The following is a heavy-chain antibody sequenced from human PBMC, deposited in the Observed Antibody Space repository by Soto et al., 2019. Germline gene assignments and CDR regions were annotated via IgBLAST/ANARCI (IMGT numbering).Heavy chain of an antibody. J-gene: IGHJ5*02. V-gene: IGHV4-30-4*01. CDR3: ARELIVVVPAALFGPLNWFDP. CDR2: IYYSGST. CDR1: GGSISIGDYY. D-gene: IGHD2-2*01. Sequence: PSETLSLTCTVSGGSISIGDYYWSWIRQPPGKGLEWIGYIYYSGSTYYNPSLKSRVTISVDTSKNQFSLKLSSVTAADTAVYYCARELIVVVPAALFGPLNWFDPWGQGTLVTVS.